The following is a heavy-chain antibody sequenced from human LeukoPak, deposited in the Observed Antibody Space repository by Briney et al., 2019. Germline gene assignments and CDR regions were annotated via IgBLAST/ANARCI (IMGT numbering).Heavy chain of an antibody. CDR2: INAGKGNR. J-gene: IGHJ6*02. CDR3: ARAPYYYDSSGYKGVYYYYGMDV. Sequence: ASVKVSCKASGYTFTSYAIHWVRQAPGQRLEWMGWINAGKGNREYSQKFQGRVTITVDTSASTAYMELSSLRSEDTAVYYCARAPYYYDSSGYKGVYYYYGMDVWGQGTTVTVSS. V-gene: IGHV1-3*01. D-gene: IGHD3-22*01. CDR1: GYTFTSYA.